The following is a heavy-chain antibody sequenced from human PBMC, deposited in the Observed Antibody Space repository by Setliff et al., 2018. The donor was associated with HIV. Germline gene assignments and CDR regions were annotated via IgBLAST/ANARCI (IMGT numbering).Heavy chain of an antibody. J-gene: IGHJ4*02. CDR2: ISSSSSYI. CDR1: GFTLSSYS. V-gene: IGHV3-21*01. CDR3: ASIELAAMVPVDY. D-gene: IGHD5-18*01. Sequence: PGGSLRLSCAASGFTLSSYSMNWVRQAPGKGLDWVSSISSSSSYIYYADSVQGRFTISRDNAKNSLFLQMNSLRAEDTAVYYCASIELAAMVPVDYWGQGTLVTVSS.